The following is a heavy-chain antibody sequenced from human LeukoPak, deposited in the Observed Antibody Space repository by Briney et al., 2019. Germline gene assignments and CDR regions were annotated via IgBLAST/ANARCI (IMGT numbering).Heavy chain of an antibody. V-gene: IGHV2-5*01. D-gene: IGHD6-13*01. Sequence: SGPTLVNPTQTLTLPCTFSGFSLSTSGVGVVWIRQPPGKALEWLALIYWNDDKRYSPSLKTRLTITKDTSKNQVVLTMTNMDPVDTATYYCAHSPPRQLVRHSPFDYWGQGTLVTVSS. CDR1: GFSLSTSGVG. CDR3: AHSPPRQLVRHSPFDY. J-gene: IGHJ4*02. CDR2: IYWNDDK.